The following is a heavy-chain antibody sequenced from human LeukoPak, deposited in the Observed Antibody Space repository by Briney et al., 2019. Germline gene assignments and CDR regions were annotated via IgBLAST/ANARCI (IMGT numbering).Heavy chain of an antibody. D-gene: IGHD3-16*01. CDR3: ARGPKKGGGDY. Sequence: TSETLSLTCAVYGGSFSGYYWSWIRQPPGKGLEWIGEINHSGSTNYNPSLKSRVTISVDTSKNQFSLKLSSVTAADTAVYYCARGPKKGGGDYWGQGTLVTVSS. CDR2: INHSGST. V-gene: IGHV4-34*01. J-gene: IGHJ4*02. CDR1: GGSFSGYY.